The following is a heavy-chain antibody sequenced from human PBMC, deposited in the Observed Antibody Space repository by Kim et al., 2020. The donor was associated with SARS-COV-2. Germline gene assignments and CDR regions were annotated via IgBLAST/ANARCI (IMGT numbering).Heavy chain of an antibody. J-gene: IGHJ5*02. CDR3: ARASRITMVRGVISWFDP. D-gene: IGHD3-10*01. CDR1: GGSISSGGYY. Sequence: SETLSLTCTVSGGSISSGGYYWGWIRQHPGKGLEWIGYIYYSGSTYYNPSLKSRVTISVDTSKNQFSLKLSSVTAADTAVYYCARASRITMVRGVISWFDPWGQGTLVTVSS. V-gene: IGHV4-31*03. CDR2: IYYSGST.